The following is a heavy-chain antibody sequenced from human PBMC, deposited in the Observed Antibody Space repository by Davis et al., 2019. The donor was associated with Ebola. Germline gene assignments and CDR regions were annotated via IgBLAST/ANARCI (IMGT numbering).Heavy chain of an antibody. CDR2: INHSGST. CDR3: ARGRRYSYGPPRY. D-gene: IGHD5-18*01. V-gene: IGHV4-34*01. J-gene: IGHJ4*02. Sequence: SETLSLTCAVYGGSFSGYYWSWIRQPPGKGLEWIGEINHSGSTNYNPSLKSRVTISVDTSKNQFSLKLISVTAADTAVYYCARGRRYSYGPPRYWGQGTLVTVSS. CDR1: GGSFSGYY.